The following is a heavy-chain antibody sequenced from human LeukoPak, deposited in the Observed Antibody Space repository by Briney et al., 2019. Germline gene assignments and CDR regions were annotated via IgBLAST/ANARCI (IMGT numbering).Heavy chain of an antibody. V-gene: IGHV4-34*01. CDR3: ARSRWVVPAAMAYYYYYGMDV. J-gene: IGHJ6*02. Sequence: RPSETLSLTCAVYGGSFSGYYWSWIRQPPGKGLEWIGEINHSGSTNYNPSLKSRVTISVDTSKNQFSLKLSSVTAADTAVYYCARSRWVVPAAMAYYYYYGMDVWGQGTTVTVSS. CDR2: INHSGST. D-gene: IGHD2-2*01. CDR1: GGSFSGYY.